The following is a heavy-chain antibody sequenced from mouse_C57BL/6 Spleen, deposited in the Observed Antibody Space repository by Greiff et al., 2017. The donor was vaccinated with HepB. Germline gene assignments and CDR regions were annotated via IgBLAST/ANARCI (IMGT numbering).Heavy chain of an antibody. CDR2: IDPETGGT. Sequence: VKLQQSGAELVRPGASVTLSCKASGYTFTDYEMHWVKQTPVHGLEWIGAIDPETGGTAYNQKFKGKAILTADKSSSTAYMELRSLTSEDSAVYYCTRWGDYDPYYAMDYWGQGTSVTVSS. CDR3: TRWGDYDPYYAMDY. J-gene: IGHJ4*01. CDR1: GYTFTDYE. D-gene: IGHD2-4*01. V-gene: IGHV1-15*01.